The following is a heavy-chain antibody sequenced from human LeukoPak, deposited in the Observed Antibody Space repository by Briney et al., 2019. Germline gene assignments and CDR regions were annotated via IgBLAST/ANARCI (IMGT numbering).Heavy chain of an antibody. V-gene: IGHV3-7*05. CDR2: IKQDGSEK. CDR1: GFTFSSYW. CDR3: ARGLPEAMMGSAAFDI. Sequence: GGSLRLSCAASGFTFSSYWMSWVRQAPGKGLEWVANIKQDGSEKYYVDSVKGRFTISRDNAKNSLYLQMNSLRAEDTAVYYCARGLPEAMMGSAAFDIWGQGTMVTVSS. J-gene: IGHJ3*02. D-gene: IGHD3-22*01.